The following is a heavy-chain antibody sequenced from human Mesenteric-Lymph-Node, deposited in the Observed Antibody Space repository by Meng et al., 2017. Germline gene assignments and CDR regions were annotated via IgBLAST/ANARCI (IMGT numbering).Heavy chain of an antibody. V-gene: IGHV4-34*01. CDR2: INHSGST. Sequence: SETLSLTCAVYGGSFSGYYWSWIRQPPGKGLEWIGEINHSGSTNYNPSLKSRVTISVDTSKNQFSLKLSSVTAADTAVYYCARGGYYDFWSGSATSDYFDYWGQGTLVTVSS. J-gene: IGHJ4*02. CDR3: ARGGYYDFWSGSATSDYFDY. D-gene: IGHD3-3*01. CDR1: GGSFSGYY.